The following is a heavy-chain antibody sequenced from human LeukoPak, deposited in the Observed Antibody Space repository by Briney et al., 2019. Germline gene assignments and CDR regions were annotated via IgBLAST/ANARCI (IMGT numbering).Heavy chain of an antibody. CDR2: IYHIGST. CDR1: GYSISSGYY. Sequence: WETLSLTCAVSGYSISSGYYWGWSRQPPGKGPAWIGSIYHIGSTYYNPSLKSRVTISVDTSKNQFTLKSSSVTAAHMAGYYFAGQALCYGESCRLPLPDGFGPWGQGTLGTVSS. D-gene: IGHD4-17*01. V-gene: IGHV4-38-2*01. J-gene: IGHJ5*02. CDR3: AGQALCYGESCRLPLPDGFGP.